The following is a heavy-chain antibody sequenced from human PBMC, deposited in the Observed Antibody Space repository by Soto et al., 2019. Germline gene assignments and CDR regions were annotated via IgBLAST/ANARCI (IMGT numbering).Heavy chain of an antibody. CDR1: ADSIGSTNYY. J-gene: IGHJ4*02. CDR3: VGGYPRVGFDY. D-gene: IGHD6-13*01. CDR2: VHYYGST. Sequence: PSETLSLTYTVSADSIGSTNYYWGLIRQPPGKGLEWIGIVHYYGSTYYNPSLKSRLTISVDASQVSLKLTSVTATDTAVYICVGGYPRVGFDYWGQGTLVTVSS. V-gene: IGHV4-39*01.